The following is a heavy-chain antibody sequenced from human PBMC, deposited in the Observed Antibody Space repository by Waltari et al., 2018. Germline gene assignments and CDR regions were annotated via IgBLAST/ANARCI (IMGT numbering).Heavy chain of an antibody. D-gene: IGHD6-13*01. CDR2: SNLRGCT. J-gene: IGHJ4*02. Sequence: QVQLQQWGAGLLKPSETLSLTCAVYGGSFSGYYWSWIRQPPGKGLEWIGESNLRGCTNYNPSLKSRVTGSVDTAKSQFSMKLGAVAAADTAVYYCARAAAAGLIFDYWGQGTLVTVSS. CDR3: ARAAAAGLIFDY. CDR1: GGSFSGYY. V-gene: IGHV4-34*01.